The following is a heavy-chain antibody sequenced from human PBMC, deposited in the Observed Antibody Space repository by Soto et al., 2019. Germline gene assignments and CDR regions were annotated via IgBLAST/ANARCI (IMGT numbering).Heavy chain of an antibody. CDR1: GFTFSSYA. V-gene: IGHV3-23*01. Sequence: EVQLLESGGGLVQPGGSLRLSCAASGFTFSSYAMSWVRQAPGKGLEWVSAISGSGGSTYYADSVKGRFTISRDNSKNTLYLQMNSLRAEDTAGYYCAKVIAAAGKGYWFDPWGQGTLVTVSS. CDR3: AKVIAAAGKGYWFDP. D-gene: IGHD6-13*01. J-gene: IGHJ5*02. CDR2: ISGSGGST.